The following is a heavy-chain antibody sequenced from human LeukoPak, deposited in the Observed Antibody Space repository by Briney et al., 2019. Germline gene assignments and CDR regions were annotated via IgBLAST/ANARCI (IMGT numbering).Heavy chain of an antibody. CDR2: IIPIFGTA. Sequence: ASVKVSCKASGGTFSSYAISWVRQAPGQGLEWMGGIIPIFGTANYAQKFQGRVTITADESTSTAYMELSSLRAEDTALYYCALERSYYDSSGSPGVYWGQGTLVTVSS. CDR3: ALERSYYDSSGSPGVY. CDR1: GGTFSSYA. V-gene: IGHV1-69*13. D-gene: IGHD3-22*01. J-gene: IGHJ4*02.